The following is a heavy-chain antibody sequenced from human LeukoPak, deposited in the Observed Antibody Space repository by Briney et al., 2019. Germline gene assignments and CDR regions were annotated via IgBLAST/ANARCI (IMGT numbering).Heavy chain of an antibody. CDR3: ARVGVGRFGELLSVDF. CDR1: GFTFSSYW. CDR2: IKNDGSST. V-gene: IGHV3-74*01. D-gene: IGHD3-10*01. Sequence: PGGSLRLSCAASGFTFSSYWMHWVRQAPGKGLMWVSCIKNDGSSTSYADSVKGRFTIPRDNAKNTLFLQMNSLRAEDTAVYYCARVGVGRFGELLSVDFWGQGTLVTVSS. J-gene: IGHJ4*02.